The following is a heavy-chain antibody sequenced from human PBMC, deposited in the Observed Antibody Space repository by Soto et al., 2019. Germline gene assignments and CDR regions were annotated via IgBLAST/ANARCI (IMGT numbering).Heavy chain of an antibody. CDR1: GFTFSSYA. D-gene: IGHD2-8*01. Sequence: GGSLRLSCAASGFTFSSYAMSWVRQAPGKGLEWVSAISGSGGSTYYADSVKGRFTISRDNSENTLYLQMNSLRSEDTAVYYCAAGQGYCTNGVCYVKGFYFDYWGQGTLVTVSS. V-gene: IGHV3-23*01. CDR3: AAGQGYCTNGVCYVKGFYFDY. CDR2: ISGSGGST. J-gene: IGHJ4*02.